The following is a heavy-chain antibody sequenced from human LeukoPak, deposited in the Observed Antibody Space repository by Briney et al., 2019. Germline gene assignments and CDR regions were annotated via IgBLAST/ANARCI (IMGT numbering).Heavy chain of an antibody. CDR3: AQDGLAARLAY. V-gene: IGHV3-23*01. D-gene: IGHD6-6*01. CDR1: GFTFSNYF. CDR2: MSGSGDTI. J-gene: IGHJ4*02. Sequence: PGGSLSLSCAASGFTFSNYFMSWVRQVPGKGLEWVSAMSGSGDTIFYADSVKGRFTISRDNSRNTLYLQMNSLRADDTAVYYCAQDGLAARLAYWGQGTLVTVSS.